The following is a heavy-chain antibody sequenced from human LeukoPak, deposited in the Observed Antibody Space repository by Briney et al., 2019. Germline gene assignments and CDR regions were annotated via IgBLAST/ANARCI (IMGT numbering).Heavy chain of an antibody. J-gene: IGHJ6*03. CDR2: INHSGST. V-gene: IGHV4-34*01. D-gene: IGHD2-15*01. CDR3: ARVVSKYCSGGSCYHRSYYYYMDV. Sequence: SETLSLTCAVYGESFSGHYWSWIRQPPGKGLEWIGEINHSGSTNYNPSLKSRVTISVDTSKNQFSLKLSSVTAADTAVYYCARVVSKYCSGGSCYHRSYYYYMDVWGKGTTVTVFS. CDR1: GESFSGHY.